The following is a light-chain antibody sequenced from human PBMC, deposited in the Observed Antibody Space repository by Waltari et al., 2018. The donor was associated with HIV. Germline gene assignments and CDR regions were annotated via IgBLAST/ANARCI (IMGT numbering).Light chain of an antibody. V-gene: IGKV1-27*01. CDR2: DAS. CDR3: QNYDSVPLT. Sequence: IQMTQSPSSLSAFVGDGVTITCRASQNIGSFLAWYQQKPGRPPKVLISDASILQSGVPSRFSGSGSGTDVALTISSLQSEDVATYFCQNYDSVPLTFGGGTNVEI. CDR1: QNIGSF. J-gene: IGKJ4*01.